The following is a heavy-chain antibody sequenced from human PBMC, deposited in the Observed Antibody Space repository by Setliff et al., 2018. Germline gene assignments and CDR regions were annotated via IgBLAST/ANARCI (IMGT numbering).Heavy chain of an antibody. CDR2: ISPHTGRA. D-gene: IGHD2-2*01. J-gene: IGHJ5*02. CDR1: GYTFKDFI. Sequence: ASVKVSCKASGYTFKDFIISWVRQAPGQGLEWMGWISPHTGRAYYAPELQGRITMTTDTSTGTAYMEMRGLRSDDTAVYYCERLVRYCTTTSCQRTSGDDLWGQGTLVTVSS. CDR3: ERLVRYCTTTSCQRTSGDDL. V-gene: IGHV1-18*04.